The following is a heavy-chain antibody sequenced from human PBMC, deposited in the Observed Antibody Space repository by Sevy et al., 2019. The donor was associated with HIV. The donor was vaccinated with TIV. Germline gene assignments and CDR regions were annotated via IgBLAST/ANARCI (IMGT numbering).Heavy chain of an antibody. V-gene: IGHV1-18*01. Sequence: ASVKVSCKASGYTFTNYHITWVRQAPGQGLEWMGWITPNNGNTEYVQRRQGRVTMTTDTSTSTAYMELRNLKSDDTAVYYCARAPSGSQGPGQYFHHWGQGTLVTVSS. CDR1: GYTFTNYH. D-gene: IGHD1-26*01. CDR3: ARAPSGSQGPGQYFHH. CDR2: ITPNNGNT. J-gene: IGHJ1*01.